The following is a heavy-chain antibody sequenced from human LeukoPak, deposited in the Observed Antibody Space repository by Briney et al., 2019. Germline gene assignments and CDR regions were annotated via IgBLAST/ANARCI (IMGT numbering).Heavy chain of an antibody. D-gene: IGHD7-27*01. V-gene: IGHV1-8*01. Sequence: ASVKVSCKASGYTFTSYDINWVRQATGQGLEWMGWMNPNSGNTGYAQKFQGRVTMTSDSSISTAYMELSSLRSEDTAIYYCVRTPPNWGFDYWGQGTLVTVSS. CDR2: MNPNSGNT. CDR3: VRTPPNWGFDY. CDR1: GYTFTSYD. J-gene: IGHJ4*02.